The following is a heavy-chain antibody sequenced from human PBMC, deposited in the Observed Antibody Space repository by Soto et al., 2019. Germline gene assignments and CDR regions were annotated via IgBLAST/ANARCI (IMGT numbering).Heavy chain of an antibody. CDR1: GFTFSSYE. D-gene: IGHD1-1*01. CDR2: ISSSGSTI. Sequence: GGSLRLSCAASGFTFSSYEMNWVRQAPGKGLEWVSYISSSGSTIYYADSVKGRFTISRDNAKNSLYLQMNSLRAEDTAVYYCSNIVRWNDAFDYWGQGTLVTVSS. CDR3: SNIVRWNDAFDY. V-gene: IGHV3-48*03. J-gene: IGHJ4*02.